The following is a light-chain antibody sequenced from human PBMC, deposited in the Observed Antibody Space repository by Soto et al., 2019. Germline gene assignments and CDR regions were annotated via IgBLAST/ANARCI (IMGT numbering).Light chain of an antibody. CDR3: QQSYSTPRT. J-gene: IGKJ1*01. V-gene: IGKV1-39*01. CDR2: AAS. Sequence: DIQMTQSPSSLSASVGDRVTITCRASQSISSYLNWYQQKPGKAPKLLIYAASSLQSGVPSRFSGSGSCGYLALTISSLQPEDFATYYCQQSYSTPRTVGQRTQVDIK. CDR1: QSISSY.